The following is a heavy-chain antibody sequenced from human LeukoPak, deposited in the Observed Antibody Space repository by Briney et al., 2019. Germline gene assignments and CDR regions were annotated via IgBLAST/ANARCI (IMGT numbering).Heavy chain of an antibody. D-gene: IGHD2-2*01. V-gene: IGHV3-30*18. Sequence: GGSLRLSCAASGFTFSSYGMHWVRQAPGKGLEWVAVISYDGSNKYYADSVKGRFTISRDNSKNTLYLQMNSLRAEDTAVYYCAKAQYYCSSTSCYAFDYWGQGTLVTVSS. CDR3: AKAQYYCSSTSCYAFDY. J-gene: IGHJ4*02. CDR2: ISYDGSNK. CDR1: GFTFSSYG.